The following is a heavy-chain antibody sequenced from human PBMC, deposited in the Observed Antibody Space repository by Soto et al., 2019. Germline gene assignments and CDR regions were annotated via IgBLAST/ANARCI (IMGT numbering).Heavy chain of an antibody. CDR3: ARDARRCSYTGCYDGYYYYYMDV. CDR1: GFTFNNYG. CDR2: ISSSGSNI. Sequence: EVQLVESGGGLVQPGGSLRLSCAASGFTFNNYGMYWVRQAPGKGLEWVSYISSSGSNIYYADSVKGRFTISRDNARNSLYLQMDSLRAEDTAIYYCARDARRCSYTGCYDGYYYYYMDVWGKGTTVTVSS. J-gene: IGHJ6*03. V-gene: IGHV3-48*01. D-gene: IGHD2-2*01.